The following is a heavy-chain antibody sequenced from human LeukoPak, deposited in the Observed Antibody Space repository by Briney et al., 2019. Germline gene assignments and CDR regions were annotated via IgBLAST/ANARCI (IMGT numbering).Heavy chain of an antibody. CDR3: AKDRSSGYSYYFDY. J-gene: IGHJ4*02. D-gene: IGHD3-22*01. CDR1: GFTFSSYW. V-gene: IGHV3-7*01. Sequence: GGSLRLSCAASGFTFSSYWMSWVRQAPGKGLEWVANIKQDGSEKDYVDSVKGRFTISRDNAKKSLYLQMNSLRAEDTAVYYCAKDRSSGYSYYFDYWGQGTLVTVSS. CDR2: IKQDGSEK.